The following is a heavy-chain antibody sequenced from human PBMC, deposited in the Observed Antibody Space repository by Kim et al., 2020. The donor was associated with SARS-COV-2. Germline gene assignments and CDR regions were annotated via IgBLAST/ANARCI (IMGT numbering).Heavy chain of an antibody. J-gene: IGHJ4*02. Sequence: QKFQGRVTMTRNTSISTAYMALSSLGSEDTAVYYCARSQGIAAAGGGFDYWGQGTLVTVSS. V-gene: IGHV1-8*01. CDR3: ARSQGIAAAGGGFDY. D-gene: IGHD6-13*01.